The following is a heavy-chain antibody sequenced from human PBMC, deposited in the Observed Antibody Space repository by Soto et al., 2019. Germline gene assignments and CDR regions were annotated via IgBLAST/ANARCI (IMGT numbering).Heavy chain of an antibody. V-gene: IGHV4-59*11. CDR3: ARFLTYYYDSSGYYLKGTYFDY. J-gene: IGHJ4*02. D-gene: IGHD3-22*01. CDR1: GGSISRHC. Sequence: PSETLSLIRTVSGGSISRHCLSWIRQPTGKGLEWIGYINHSGSTNYHPSLQSRVILSVDTSKNQFSLKLSSVTAADTAVYYCARFLTYYYDSSGYYLKGTYFDYWGQGTLVTVS. CDR2: INHSGST.